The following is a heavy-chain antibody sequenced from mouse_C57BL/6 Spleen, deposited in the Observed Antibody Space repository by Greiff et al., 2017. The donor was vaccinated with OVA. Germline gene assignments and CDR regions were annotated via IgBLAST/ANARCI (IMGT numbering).Heavy chain of an antibody. V-gene: IGHV6-6*01. Sequence: DVKLVESGGGLVQPGGSMKLSCAASGYTFSDAWMDWVRQSPEKGLEWVAEIRNKANNPATYDAVSGKGRFTITRDDSKSSVYLQMNSVRSEDTGIYYCTSYYGSSYGYFDVWGTGTTVTVSS. CDR1: GYTFSDAW. CDR3: TSYYGSSYGYFDV. CDR2: IRNKANNPAT. D-gene: IGHD1-1*01. J-gene: IGHJ1*03.